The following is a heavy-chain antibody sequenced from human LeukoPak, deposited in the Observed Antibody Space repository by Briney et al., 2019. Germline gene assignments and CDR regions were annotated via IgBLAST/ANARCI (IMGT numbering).Heavy chain of an antibody. J-gene: IGHJ5*02. V-gene: IGHV1-69*04. D-gene: IGHD6-19*01. CDR2: IIPILGIA. CDR1: GGTFSSYA. Sequence: ASVKVSFKASGGTFSSYAISWVRQAPGQGLEWMGRIIPILGIANYAQKFQGRVTITADKSTSTAYMELSSLRSEDTAVYYCARDGWAVAADPWGQGTLVTVSS. CDR3: ARDGWAVAADP.